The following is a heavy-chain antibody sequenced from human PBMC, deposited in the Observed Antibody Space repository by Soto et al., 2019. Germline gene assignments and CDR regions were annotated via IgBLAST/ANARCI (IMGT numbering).Heavy chain of an antibody. CDR3: AKGLNIVANFDY. CDR2: VKSDGSN. V-gene: IGHV3-74*01. D-gene: IGHD5-12*01. J-gene: IGHJ4*02. Sequence: GGSLRLPCAASGFTFSTYWMHWVRQIPGKGLEWVSRVKSDGSNYYADPVKGRFTISRDNSWNTVYLQMNSLRAEDTAVYYCAKGLNIVANFDYWGQGTLVTVSS. CDR1: GFTFSTYW.